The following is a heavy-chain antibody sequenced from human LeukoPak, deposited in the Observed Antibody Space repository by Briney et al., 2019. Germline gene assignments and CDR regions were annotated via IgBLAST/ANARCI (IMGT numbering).Heavy chain of an antibody. CDR2: IIPIIGKT. Sequence: SVKVSCKASGGTFSSYGISWVRQAPGQGLEWMGKIIPIIGKTNYAQKFQGRVTITADKSTNTAYMELSSLRSEDTAVYYCARFDSLSEEEYGMDVWGQGTTLTASS. CDR1: GGTFSSYG. V-gene: IGHV1-69*04. CDR3: ARFDSLSEEEYGMDV. D-gene: IGHD3-22*01. J-gene: IGHJ6*02.